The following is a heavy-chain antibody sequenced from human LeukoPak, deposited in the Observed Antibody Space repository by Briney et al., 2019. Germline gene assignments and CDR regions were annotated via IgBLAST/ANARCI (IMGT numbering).Heavy chain of an antibody. CDR1: GYTFTSYD. CDR3: ARGSATTWFDP. V-gene: IGHV1-8*01. CDR2: MNPNSGNT. J-gene: IGHJ5*02. D-gene: IGHD1-14*01. Sequence: ASVKVSFKASGYTFTSYDYNRVRQPPGQGREWMGWMNPNSGNTGNSQTFQGRVTLTLNTSISTASMYLRSQRSEDTAADVSARGSATTWFDPWGQGTLVTVSS.